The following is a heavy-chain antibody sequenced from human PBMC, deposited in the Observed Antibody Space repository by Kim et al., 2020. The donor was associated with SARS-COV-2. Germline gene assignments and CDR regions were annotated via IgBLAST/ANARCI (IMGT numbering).Heavy chain of an antibody. CDR2: IIPIFGTA. CDR3: ASDCSGGSCYSGFGYYYYYCMDV. Sequence: SVKVSCKASGGTFSSYAISWVRQAPGQGLEWMGGIIPIFGTANYAQKFQGRVTITADESTSTAYMELSSLRSEDTAVYYCASDCSGGSCYSGFGYYYYYCMDVWGQGTTVTVSS. J-gene: IGHJ6*02. CDR1: GGTFSSYA. V-gene: IGHV1-69*13. D-gene: IGHD2-15*01.